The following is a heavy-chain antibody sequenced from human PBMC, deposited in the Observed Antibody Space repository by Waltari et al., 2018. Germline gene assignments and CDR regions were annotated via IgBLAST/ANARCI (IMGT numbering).Heavy chain of an antibody. Sequence: EVQLVQSGAEVKKPGESLKISCTGSGYSFTSYWIGWVLQVPGKGLEWMGIIYPGDSDTRYSPSFQGQVTIAADKSISTAYLQWSSLKASDTAMYYCASQLVGATTVNAFDIWGQGTMVTVSS. D-gene: IGHD1-26*01. CDR2: IYPGDSDT. CDR1: GYSFTSYW. CDR3: ASQLVGATTVNAFDI. V-gene: IGHV5-51*01. J-gene: IGHJ3*02.